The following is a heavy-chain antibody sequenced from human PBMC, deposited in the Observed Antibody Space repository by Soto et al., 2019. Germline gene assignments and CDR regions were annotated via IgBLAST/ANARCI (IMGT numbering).Heavy chain of an antibody. D-gene: IGHD3-22*01. CDR3: ASLYYDSSDYYYFDY. Sequence: SETLSLTCTVSGGSISGYYWSWIRQPPGKGLEWIGYIYYSGSTNYNPSLKSRVTISGDTSKNQFSLKLSSVTAADTAVYYCASLYYDSSDYYYFDYWGQGTLVTVSS. V-gene: IGHV4-59*08. CDR1: GGSISGYY. J-gene: IGHJ4*02. CDR2: IYYSGST.